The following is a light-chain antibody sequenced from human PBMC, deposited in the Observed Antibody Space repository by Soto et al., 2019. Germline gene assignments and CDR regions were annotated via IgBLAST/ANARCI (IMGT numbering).Light chain of an antibody. CDR3: QQYGSSPRT. J-gene: IGKJ2*01. CDR2: GAS. CDR1: QSVRSSY. Sequence: EIVLTQSPGTLSLSPGERATLSCRASQSVRSSYLAWYQQKPGQAPRLLIYGASSRATGIPDRFSGSGSGTDLNRTSSRLEPEDFAVYYCQQYGSSPRTFGQGTKLEIK. V-gene: IGKV3-20*01.